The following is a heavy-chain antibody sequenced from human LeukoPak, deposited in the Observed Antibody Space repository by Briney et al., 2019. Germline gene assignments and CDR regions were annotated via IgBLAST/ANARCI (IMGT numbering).Heavy chain of an antibody. V-gene: IGHV3-64*01. CDR2: ISSNGGST. Sequence: GGSLRLSCAASGFTFSSYAMHWVRQAPGKGLEYVSAISSNGGSTYYANSVKGRFTISRDNCKNTLYLQMGSLRAEDMAVYYCARSSSYYDFSSGMHVWGQGTTVTVSS. CDR1: GFTFSSYA. D-gene: IGHD3-3*01. CDR3: ARSSSYYDFSSGMHV. J-gene: IGHJ6*02.